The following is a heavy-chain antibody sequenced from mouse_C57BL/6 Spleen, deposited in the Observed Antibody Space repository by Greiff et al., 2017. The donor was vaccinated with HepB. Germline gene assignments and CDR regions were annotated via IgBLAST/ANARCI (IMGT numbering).Heavy chain of an antibody. CDR1: GYTFTDYN. Sequence: VQLKQSGPELVKPGASVKMSCKASGYTFTDYNMHWVKQSHGKSLEWIGYINPNNGGTSYNQKFKGKATLTVNKSSSTAYMELRSLTSEDSAVYYCARRRTGTGYYLDYWGQGTTLTVSS. D-gene: IGHD4-1*01. V-gene: IGHV1-22*01. CDR3: ARRRTGTGYYLDY. CDR2: INPNNGGT. J-gene: IGHJ2*01.